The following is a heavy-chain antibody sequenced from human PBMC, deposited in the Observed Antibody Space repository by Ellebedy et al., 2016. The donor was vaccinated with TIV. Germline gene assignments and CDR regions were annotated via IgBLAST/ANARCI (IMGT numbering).Heavy chain of an antibody. Sequence: ASVKVSCKASGYIFISYNINWVRQAPGQGLEWMGWMNPNSGSTGYAQKFQGRVTMTTDTSTSTAYMDLRSLRSDDTSVYYCARDLYDILTGYSNDAFDIWGQGTMVTVSS. CDR1: GYIFISYN. D-gene: IGHD3-9*01. V-gene: IGHV1-8*02. CDR3: ARDLYDILTGYSNDAFDI. J-gene: IGHJ3*02. CDR2: MNPNSGST.